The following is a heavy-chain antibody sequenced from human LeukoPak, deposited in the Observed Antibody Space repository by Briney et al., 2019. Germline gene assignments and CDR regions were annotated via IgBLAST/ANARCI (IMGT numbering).Heavy chain of an antibody. CDR1: GGSISSYY. CDR3: ARQWGSGWQSWFDP. V-gene: IGHV4-59*08. Sequence: SETLSLTCTVSGGSISSYYWNWIRQPPGKGLEWIGYIYYSGSTNYNPSLKSRVTMSVDTSKNQFSLKLSSVTAADTAVYYCARQWGSGWQSWFDPWGQGTLVTVSS. D-gene: IGHD6-19*01. J-gene: IGHJ5*02. CDR2: IYYSGST.